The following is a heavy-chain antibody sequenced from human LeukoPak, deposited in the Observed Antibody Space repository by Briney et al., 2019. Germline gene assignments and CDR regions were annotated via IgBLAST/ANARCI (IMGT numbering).Heavy chain of an antibody. J-gene: IGHJ4*01. V-gene: IGHV3-23*01. CDR2: ISATSGST. CDR3: AEDGSGSGDIDY. CDR1: GFTFSSYA. D-gene: IGHD3-3*01. Sequence: GGSLRLSCAASGFTFSSYAMNWVRQTPGKGLEWVSSISATSGSTFYADSVKGRFTISRDNSKNTLYLQMNSLRAEDTAVYHCAEDGSGSGDIDYWGLGTLVTVSS.